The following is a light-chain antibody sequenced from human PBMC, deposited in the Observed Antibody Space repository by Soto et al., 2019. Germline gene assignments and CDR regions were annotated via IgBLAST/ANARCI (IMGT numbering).Light chain of an antibody. CDR3: QQYGSSPPTWT. J-gene: IGKJ1*01. V-gene: IGKV3-20*01. CDR1: QSVDIN. CDR2: EAS. Sequence: EIVLTQSPGTLSLSPGERATLSCRAIQSVDINLAWYQEKPGQAPRLLIYEASTRATGIPDRFSGSGSGTDFTLTISRLEPEDFAVYYCQQYGSSPPTWTFGQGTKVDIK.